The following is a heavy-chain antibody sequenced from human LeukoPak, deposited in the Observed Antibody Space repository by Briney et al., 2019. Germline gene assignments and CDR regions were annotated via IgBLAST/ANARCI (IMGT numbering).Heavy chain of an antibody. J-gene: IGHJ3*02. D-gene: IGHD6-19*01. CDR3: ARPYYSSAWYGDAFDI. V-gene: IGHV3-33*01. CDR1: GFTFSDYG. Sequence: GGSLRLSCAASGFTFSDYGMHWVRQAPGKGLEWVAVLWYDGSSRYYADSVKGRFTISSDNSKNTLFLQMNSLRAEDSAVYYCARPYYSSAWYGDAFDIWGQGTMVTVSS. CDR2: LWYDGSSR.